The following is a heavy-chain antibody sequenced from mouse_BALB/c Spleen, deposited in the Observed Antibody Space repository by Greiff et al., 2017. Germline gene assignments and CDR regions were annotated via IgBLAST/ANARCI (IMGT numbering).Heavy chain of an antibody. Sequence: QVQLQQSGAELVRPGTSVKVSCKASGYAFTNYLIEWVKQRPGQGLEWIGVINPGSGGTNYNEKFKGKATLTADTSSNTAYMQLSSLTSEDSAVYYCARWNGRIGKWGQGTSVTVSS. CDR2: INPGSGGT. CDR1: GYAFTNYL. J-gene: IGHJ4*01. V-gene: IGHV1-54*02. D-gene: IGHD4-1*01. CDR3: ARWNGRIGK.